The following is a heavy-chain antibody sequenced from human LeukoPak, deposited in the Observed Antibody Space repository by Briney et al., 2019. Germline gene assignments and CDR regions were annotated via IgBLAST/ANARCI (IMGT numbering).Heavy chain of an antibody. CDR3: AKVPAYYYDSSGYYSGYYYGMDV. D-gene: IGHD3-22*01. V-gene: IGHV3-30*18. CDR2: ISYDGSNK. CDR1: GFTFSSYG. J-gene: IGHJ6*02. Sequence: GGSLRLSCAASGFTFSSYGMHWVRQAPGKGLEWVAVISYDGSNKYYADSVKGRFTISRDNSKNTLYLQMNSLRAEDTAVYYCAKVPAYYYDSSGYYSGYYYGMDVWGQGTTVTVSS.